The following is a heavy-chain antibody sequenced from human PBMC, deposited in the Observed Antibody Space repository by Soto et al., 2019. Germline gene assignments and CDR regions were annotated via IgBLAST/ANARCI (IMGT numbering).Heavy chain of an antibody. CDR2: ISAYNGNT. CDR1: GYTFTNFG. J-gene: IGHJ4*02. V-gene: IGHV1-18*01. CDR3: ARGGTPIDS. Sequence: QVQLVQSGAEVKKPGASVKVSCKASGYTFTNFGISWVRQAPGQGLEWMGWISAYNGNTNYAQNFQGRVTMTTDTATSTAHVELRCQRAAGTDVAYGARGGTPIDSWGQGTLVTVSS. D-gene: IGHD3-16*01.